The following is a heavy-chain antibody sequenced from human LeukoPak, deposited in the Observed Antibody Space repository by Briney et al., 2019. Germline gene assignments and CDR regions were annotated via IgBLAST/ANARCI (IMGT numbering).Heavy chain of an antibody. Sequence: GGSLRLSCAASGFTVSSNYMSWVRQAPWKRLECVSVIYSGGSTYYADSVKGRFTISRDNSKNTLYLQMNSLRAEDTAVYYCAREAGEVEDSSSWFDYWGQGTLVTVSS. V-gene: IGHV3-53*01. CDR3: AREAGEVEDSSSWFDY. CDR1: GFTVSSNY. D-gene: IGHD6-13*01. CDR2: IYSGGST. J-gene: IGHJ4*02.